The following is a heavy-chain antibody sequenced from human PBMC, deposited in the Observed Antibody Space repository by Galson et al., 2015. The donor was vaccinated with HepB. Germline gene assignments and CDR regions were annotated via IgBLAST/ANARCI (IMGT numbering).Heavy chain of an antibody. CDR3: ARGALVVVVGATQNNWFGP. J-gene: IGHJ5*02. CDR1: GYTFSTYS. D-gene: IGHD2-15*01. Sequence: SVKVSCKASGYTFSTYSITWVRQAPGQGLEWMGWIRPYNRNINYAQKFQDRVTMTTDTSTSTAFMELRSLRSDDMAVYYCARGALVVVVGATQNNWFGPWGQGTLVTVSS. CDR2: IRPYNRNI. V-gene: IGHV1-18*03.